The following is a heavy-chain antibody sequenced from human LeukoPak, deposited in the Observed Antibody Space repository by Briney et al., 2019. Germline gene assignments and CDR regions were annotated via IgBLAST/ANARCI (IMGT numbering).Heavy chain of an antibody. CDR2: IYYSGST. D-gene: IGHD3-22*01. CDR1: GGSISSYY. J-gene: IGHJ4*02. CDR3: ARGAQNYYDSSGYWDY. Sequence: SETLSLTCTVSGGSISSYYWSWIRQPPGKGLEWIGYIYYSGSTNYNPSLKRRVTISVDTSKNQFSLKLSSVTAADTAVYYCARGAQNYYDSSGYWDYWGQGTLVTVSS. V-gene: IGHV4-59*01.